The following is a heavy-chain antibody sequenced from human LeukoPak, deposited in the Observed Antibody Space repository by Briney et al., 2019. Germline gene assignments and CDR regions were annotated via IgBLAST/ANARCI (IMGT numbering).Heavy chain of an antibody. CDR1: GYTFTSYG. V-gene: IGHV1-18*01. CDR3: ARGDSSGSIRAPDWFDP. Sequence: ASVTVSCKASGYTFTSYGISWVRQAPGQGLEWMGWISAYNGNTNYAQKLQGRVTMTTDTSTSTAYMELRSLRSDDTAVYYCARGDSSGSIRAPDWFDPWGQGTLVTVSS. CDR2: ISAYNGNT. J-gene: IGHJ5*02. D-gene: IGHD3-22*01.